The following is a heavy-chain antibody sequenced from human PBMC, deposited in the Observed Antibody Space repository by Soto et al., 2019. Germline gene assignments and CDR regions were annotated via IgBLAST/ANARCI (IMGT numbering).Heavy chain of an antibody. J-gene: IGHJ6*02. CDR1: GGSVSSGSYY. Sequence: SETLSLTCTVSGGSVSSGSYYWSWIRQPPGKGLEWIGYIYYSGSTNYNPSLKSRVTISVDTSKNQFSLKLSSVAAADTAVYYCAREHHTSVYCSSTSCPFYYGMDVWGQGTTVTVSS. CDR2: IYYSGST. D-gene: IGHD2-2*01. CDR3: AREHHTSVYCSSTSCPFYYGMDV. V-gene: IGHV4-61*01.